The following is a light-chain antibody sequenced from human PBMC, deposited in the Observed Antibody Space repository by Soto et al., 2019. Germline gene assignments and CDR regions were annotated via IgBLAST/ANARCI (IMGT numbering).Light chain of an antibody. J-gene: IGKJ1*01. CDR3: LQYYFSRT. Sequence: MYLSPSALSATVGDTVTITCRASQSIAASLAWYQHKPGEAPKLLIYDVSSLETGVPSRFSGSGSGTEFSLTIRGLQPDDIATYYCLQYYFSRTFCQGGNVDIK. CDR2: DVS. CDR1: QSIAAS. V-gene: IGKV1-5*01.